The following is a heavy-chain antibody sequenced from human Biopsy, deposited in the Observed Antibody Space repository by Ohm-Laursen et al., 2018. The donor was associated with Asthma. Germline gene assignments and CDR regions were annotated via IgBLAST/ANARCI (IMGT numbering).Heavy chain of an antibody. CDR1: GFTFNSYG. D-gene: IGHD3-3*01. V-gene: IGHV3-30*03. J-gene: IGHJ6*02. CDR3: ARGAYYDFWSGYSRPIPGYYGMDV. Sequence: SLRLSCAASGFTFNSYGMHWVRQAPGKGLEWVAVISYDGRNKYYGDSVKGRFTISRDNSKNTVYLQMISLRVEDTSVYYCARGAYYDFWSGYSRPIPGYYGMDVWGQGTTVTVSS. CDR2: ISYDGRNK.